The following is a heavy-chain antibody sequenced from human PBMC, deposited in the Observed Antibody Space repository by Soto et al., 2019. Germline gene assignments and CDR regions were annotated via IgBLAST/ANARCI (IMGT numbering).Heavy chain of an antibody. V-gene: IGHV1-18*01. J-gene: IGHJ6*02. D-gene: IGHD2-15*01. CDR3: AREGYCSGGTGGEENYYYYYGMDV. CDR1: GYTFTSYG. CDR2: ISAYNGNT. Sequence: ASVKVSCKASGYTFTSYGISWVRQAPGQGLEWMGWISAYNGNTNYAQKLQGRVTMTTDTSTSTAYMELRILRSDDTAVYYCAREGYCSGGTGGEENYYYYYGMDVWGQGTTVTVSS.